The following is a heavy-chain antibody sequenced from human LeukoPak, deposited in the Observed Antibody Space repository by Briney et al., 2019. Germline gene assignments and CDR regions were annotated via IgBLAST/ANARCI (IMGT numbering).Heavy chain of an antibody. Sequence: PGGSLRLSCAASGFTFSSYWMSWVRQAPGKGLEWVANIKQDGSEKYCVDSVKGRFTISRDNAKNSLYLQMNSLRAEDTAVYYCARDRAYYDFWSGYYHWGQGTLVTVSS. V-gene: IGHV3-7*03. D-gene: IGHD3-3*01. CDR2: IKQDGSEK. CDR1: GFTFSSYW. CDR3: ARDRAYYDFWSGYYH. J-gene: IGHJ5*02.